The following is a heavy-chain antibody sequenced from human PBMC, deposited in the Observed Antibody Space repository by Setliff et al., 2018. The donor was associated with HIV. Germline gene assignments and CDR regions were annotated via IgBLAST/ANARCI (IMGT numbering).Heavy chain of an antibody. CDR2: IDYSGSA. Sequence: SETLSLTCAVYGGSFSGYYWSWIRQYPGKGLEWIGYIDYSGSAFYNPSLKSRITISRDTSKNQFSLNLTSVTAADTAVYYCARAPFRGGSFGWFDPWGQGTLVTVSS. J-gene: IGHJ5*02. CDR1: GGSFSGYY. V-gene: IGHV4-31*11. D-gene: IGHD2-15*01. CDR3: ARAPFRGGSFGWFDP.